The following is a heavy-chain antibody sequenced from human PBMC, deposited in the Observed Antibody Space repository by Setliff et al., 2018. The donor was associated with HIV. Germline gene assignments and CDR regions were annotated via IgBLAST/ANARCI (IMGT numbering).Heavy chain of an antibody. CDR2: TTNKADSYNT. J-gene: IGHJ4*02. D-gene: IGHD5-12*01. V-gene: IGHV3-72*01. CDR3: TTDLGTRYDTPVY. Sequence: GGSLRLSCAASGFTFSDHYMDWVRQAPGKGLEWVGRTTNKADSYNTNYAASVKGRFTISRDDSKSIASLQMSSLKTEDTAVYYCTTDLGTRYDTPVYWGQGTLVTVSS. CDR1: GFTFSDHY.